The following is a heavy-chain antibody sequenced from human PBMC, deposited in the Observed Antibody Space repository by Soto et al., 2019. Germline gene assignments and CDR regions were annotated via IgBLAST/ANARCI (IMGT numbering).Heavy chain of an antibody. D-gene: IGHD3-9*01. V-gene: IGHV1-69*01. CDR1: GGTFSSYA. J-gene: IGHJ6*02. Sequence: QVQLVQSGAEVKKPGSSVKVSCKASGGTFSSYAISWVRQAPGQGLEWMGGIIPIFGTANYAQKFQGRVTITADESTSTAYRELSSLRSEDTAVYYCARVYRYYDILTGYHPYYYYYGMDVWGQGTTVTVSS. CDR2: IIPIFGTA. CDR3: ARVYRYYDILTGYHPYYYYYGMDV.